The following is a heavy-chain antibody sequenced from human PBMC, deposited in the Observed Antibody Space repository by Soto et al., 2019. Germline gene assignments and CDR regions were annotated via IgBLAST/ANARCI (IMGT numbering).Heavy chain of an antibody. Sequence: GWSLRLSCETSVFSFIVYGMHWVRQAPGKGLEWVAVIWYDASKQFYAASVEGRFTISRDNSKAILYLQMNSLRAEDTAVYYCAAWAEGATEVHWGQGTLVTVPS. D-gene: IGHD2-15*01. V-gene: IGHV3-33*01. CDR3: AAWAEGATEVH. CDR2: IWYDASKQ. J-gene: IGHJ4*02. CDR1: VFSFIVYG.